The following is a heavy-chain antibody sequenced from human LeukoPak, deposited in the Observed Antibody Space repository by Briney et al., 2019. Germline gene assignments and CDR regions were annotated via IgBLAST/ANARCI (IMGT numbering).Heavy chain of an antibody. CDR2: INQDGSER. D-gene: IGHD1-26*01. CDR3: ARDYMAGATFQIQGPVDY. CDR1: GFTFSSYW. J-gene: IGHJ4*02. Sequence: GGSLRLSCAASGFTFSSYWMSWVRQAPGKGLEWVANINQDGSERYYVDSVKGRFTISRDNAKSSLYLQMNSLRAEDTAVYYCARDYMAGATFQIQGPVDYWGQGTLVTVSS. V-gene: IGHV3-7*01.